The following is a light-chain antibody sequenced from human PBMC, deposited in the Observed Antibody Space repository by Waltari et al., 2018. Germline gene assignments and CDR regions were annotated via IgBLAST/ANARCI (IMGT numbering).Light chain of an antibody. CDR2: AVT. CDR1: ISAVGAYNY. J-gene: IGLJ2*01. Sequence: QSALTQPASVSGSPGQSITISCLGTISAVGAYNYVSWYHQHPGKPPHLLIYAVTKRPSGVSNRFSGSKSGTTASLTISGLQAEDEADFYCSSYTTSGTLIFGGGTKLTVL. V-gene: IGLV2-14*03. CDR3: SSYTTSGTLI.